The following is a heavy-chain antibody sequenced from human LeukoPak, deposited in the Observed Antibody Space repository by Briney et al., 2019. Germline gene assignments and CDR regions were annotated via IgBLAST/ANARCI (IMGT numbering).Heavy chain of an antibody. J-gene: IGHJ2*01. CDR1: GGSFSTNSNY. CDR3: ARLTPSDSSSWYWYFGL. D-gene: IGHD6-13*01. Sequence: SETLSLTCTVSGGSFSTNSNYWGWIRQPPGKGLEWIGRLYYSGSTYYNPSLKSRVTISVDTSTNQFSLKLSSVTAADTAVYYCARLTPSDSSSWYWYFGLWGRGTLVTVSS. CDR2: LYYSGST. V-gene: IGHV4-39*07.